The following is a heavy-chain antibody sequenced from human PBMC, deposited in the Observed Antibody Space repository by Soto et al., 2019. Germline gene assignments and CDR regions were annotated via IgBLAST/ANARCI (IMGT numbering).Heavy chain of an antibody. D-gene: IGHD2-15*01. CDR1: GFTFSSYA. V-gene: IGHV3-30-3*01. Sequence: GGSLRLSCAASGFTFSSYAMHWVRQAPGKGLEWVAVISYDGSNKYYADSVKGRFTISRDNSKNTLYLQMNSLRAEDTAVYYCARDSCSGGSCYFDYWGQGTRVTVSS. J-gene: IGHJ4*02. CDR2: ISYDGSNK. CDR3: ARDSCSGGSCYFDY.